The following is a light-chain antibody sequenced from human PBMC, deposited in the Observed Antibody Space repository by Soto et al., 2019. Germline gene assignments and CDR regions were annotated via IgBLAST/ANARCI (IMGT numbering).Light chain of an antibody. CDR2: GAS. CDR1: QSVSSTY. CDR3: QQYGSSSYT. Sequence: EIVLTQSPGTLYLSPGERATLSCRASQSVSSTYLAWYQQNPGQAPRLLIYGASSRATGIPDRFSGSGSGTDFTLTISRLEPEDFAVYFCQQYGSSSYTFGQGTKLEIK. J-gene: IGKJ2*01. V-gene: IGKV3-20*01.